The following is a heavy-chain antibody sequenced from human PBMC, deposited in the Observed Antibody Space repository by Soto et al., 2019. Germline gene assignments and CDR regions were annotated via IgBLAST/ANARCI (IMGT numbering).Heavy chain of an antibody. CDR2: ISGSGGST. D-gene: IGHD5-12*01. V-gene: IGHV3-23*01. J-gene: IGHJ6*02. Sequence: EVQLLESGGGLVQPGGSLRLSCAASGFTFSSYAMSWVRQAPGKGLEWVSAISGSGGSTYYADSVKGRFTISRDNSKNTLYLQMNSLRAEDTAVYYCAKAYSGYDYSEFTYYYYGMDVWGQGTTVTVSS. CDR3: AKAYSGYDYSEFTYYYYGMDV. CDR1: GFTFSSYA.